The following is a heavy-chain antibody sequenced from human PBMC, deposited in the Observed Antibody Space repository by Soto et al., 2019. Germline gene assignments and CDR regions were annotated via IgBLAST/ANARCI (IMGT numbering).Heavy chain of an antibody. J-gene: IGHJ4*02. D-gene: IGHD5-12*01. CDR2: ISYDGSNK. V-gene: IGHV3-30-3*01. CDR1: GFTFSSYA. CDR3: ARGVGGYALIDY. Sequence: GGSLRLSCAASGFTFSSYAMHWVRQAPGKGLEWVAVISYDGSNKYYADSVKDRFTISRDNSKNTLYLQMNSLRAEDTAVYYCARGVGGYALIDYWGQGTLVTVSS.